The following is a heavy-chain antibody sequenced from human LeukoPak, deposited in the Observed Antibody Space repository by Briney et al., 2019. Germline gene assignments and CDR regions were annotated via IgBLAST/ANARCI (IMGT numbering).Heavy chain of an antibody. CDR2: IIPIPGIA. CDR1: GGTFSSYA. Sequence: SVKVSCKASGGTFSSYAISWVRQASGQGLEWMGRIIPIPGIANYAQKFQGRVTITADKSTSTAYMELSSLRSEDTAVYYCAREATGGTTPTAKNYPIDYWGQGTLVTVSS. CDR3: AREATGGTTPTAKNYPIDY. D-gene: IGHD1-1*01. V-gene: IGHV1-69*04. J-gene: IGHJ4*02.